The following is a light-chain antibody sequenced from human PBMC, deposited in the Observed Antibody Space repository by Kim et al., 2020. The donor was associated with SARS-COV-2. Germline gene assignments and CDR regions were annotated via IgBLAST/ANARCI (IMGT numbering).Light chain of an antibody. CDR1: QRLVHGDGKTY. CDR2: KIS. CDR3: MQTTHWPYT. Sequence: QPASISCRSSQRLVHGDGKTYLNWFHQRPGQSPRRLIYKISNRDSGVPARFSGSGSGTDFTLEISRVEAEDVGVYYCMQTTHWPYTFGQGTKLEI. V-gene: IGKV2-30*02. J-gene: IGKJ2*01.